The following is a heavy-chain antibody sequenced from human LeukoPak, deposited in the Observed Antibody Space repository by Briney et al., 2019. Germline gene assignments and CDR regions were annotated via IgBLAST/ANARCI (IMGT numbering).Heavy chain of an antibody. Sequence: HPGGALRLSCAASGFTFDDYAVHWVRQARGKGLEGVSGISWNSGSIVYGDCVKGRFTISRDNAENSVDLQMNSRRAEDVALYYSAKDKGPTFHWYFDLWGRGTLVTVSS. D-gene: IGHD3-16*01. V-gene: IGHV3-9*03. CDR1: GFTFDDYA. CDR2: ISWNSGSI. CDR3: AKDKGPTFHWYFDL. J-gene: IGHJ2*01.